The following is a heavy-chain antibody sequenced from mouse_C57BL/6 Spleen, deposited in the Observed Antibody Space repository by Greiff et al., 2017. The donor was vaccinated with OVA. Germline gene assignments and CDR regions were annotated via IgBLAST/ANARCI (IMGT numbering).Heavy chain of an antibody. CDR2: IDPSDSYT. Sequence: QVHVKQPGAELVMPGASVKLSCKASGYTFTSYWMHWVKQRPGQGLEWIGEIDPSDSYTNYNQKFKGKSTLTVDKSSSTAYMQLSSLTSEDSAVYYCARGGGSSWYFDVWGTGTTVTVSS. J-gene: IGHJ1*03. CDR1: GYTFTSYW. CDR3: ARGGGSSWYFDV. V-gene: IGHV1-69*01.